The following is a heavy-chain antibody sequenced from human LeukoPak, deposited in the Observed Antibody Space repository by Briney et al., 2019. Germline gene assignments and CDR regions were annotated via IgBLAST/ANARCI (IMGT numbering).Heavy chain of an antibody. V-gene: IGHV3-53*01. CDR2: IYSGGST. D-gene: IGHD5-24*01. CDR3: VRDADFYKGDY. CDR1: GFSVSSNY. Sequence: GGSLRLSCAASGFSVSSNYMSWVRQAPGKGLEWVSLIYSGGSTYYADSVKGRFTISRDNSKNTLYLQMNSLRVEDTAVYYCVRDADFYKGDYWGQGTLVTVSS. J-gene: IGHJ4*02.